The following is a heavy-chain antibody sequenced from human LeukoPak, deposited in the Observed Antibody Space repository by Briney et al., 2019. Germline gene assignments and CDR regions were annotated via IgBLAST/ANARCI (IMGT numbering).Heavy chain of an antibody. D-gene: IGHD3-16*02. Sequence: FTXSSXAMSWXRQAPXKGXEWVXXXXGSGGSTYYADSVKGRFTISRDNSKNTLYLQMNSLRAEDTAVYYCAKTMSRGLRLGELSFDYWGQGTLDTVSS. V-gene: IGHV3-23*01. CDR2: XXGSGGST. CDR1: FTXSSXA. CDR3: AKTMSRGLRLGELSFDY. J-gene: IGHJ4*02.